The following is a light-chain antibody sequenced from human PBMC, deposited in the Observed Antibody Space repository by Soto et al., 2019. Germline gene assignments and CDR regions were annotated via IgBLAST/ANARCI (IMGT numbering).Light chain of an antibody. Sequence: EIVMTQYPGTLSVSPGERATLSCWASQSVTNKLAWYQQKPGQAPRLLIYDSSIRATGIPARFSGSGSGTEFTLTISSLQSEDFAVYYCQQYKLWPITFGQGTRLDVK. CDR1: QSVTNK. V-gene: IGKV3-15*01. J-gene: IGKJ5*01. CDR2: DSS. CDR3: QQYKLWPIT.